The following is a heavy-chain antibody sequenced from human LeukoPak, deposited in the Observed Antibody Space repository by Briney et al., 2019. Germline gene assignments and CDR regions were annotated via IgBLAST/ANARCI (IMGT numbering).Heavy chain of an antibody. CDR1: GGSFSGYY. CDR2: INHSGST. Sequence: SETLSLTCAVYGGSFSGYYWSWIRQPPGKGLEWIGEINHSGSTNYNPSLKSRVTISVDTSKNQFSLKLSSVTAADTAVYYCARGLILLWFGELSPNPFDYWGQGTLVTVSS. J-gene: IGHJ4*02. CDR3: ARGLILLWFGELSPNPFDY. V-gene: IGHV4-34*01. D-gene: IGHD3-10*01.